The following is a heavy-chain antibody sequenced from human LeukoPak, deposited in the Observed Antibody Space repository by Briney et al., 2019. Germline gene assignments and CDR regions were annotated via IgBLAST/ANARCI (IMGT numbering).Heavy chain of an antibody. V-gene: IGHV4-61*02. D-gene: IGHD5-24*01. Sequence: PSETLSLTCTVSGGSISSGSYYWSRIRQPAGKGLEWIGRIYTSGSTNYNPSLKSRVTISVDTSKNQFSLKLSSVTAADTAVYYCALSRDGYNYAFDIWGQGTMVTVSS. J-gene: IGHJ3*02. CDR1: GGSISSGSYY. CDR2: IYTSGST. CDR3: ALSRDGYNYAFDI.